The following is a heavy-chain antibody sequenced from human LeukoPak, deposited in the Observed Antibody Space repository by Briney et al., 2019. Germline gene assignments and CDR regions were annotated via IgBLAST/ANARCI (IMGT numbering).Heavy chain of an antibody. CDR1: GFTFSSYW. Sequence: GGSLRLSCAASGFTFSSYWMSWVRRAPGKGLEWVANIKQDGSEKYYVDSVKGRFTISRDNAKNSPYLQMNSLRAEDTAVYHCARGATVTTWAYYYYYYYMDVWGKGTTVTVSS. V-gene: IGHV3-7*01. J-gene: IGHJ6*03. D-gene: IGHD4-17*01. CDR2: IKQDGSEK. CDR3: ARGATVTTWAYYYYYYYMDV.